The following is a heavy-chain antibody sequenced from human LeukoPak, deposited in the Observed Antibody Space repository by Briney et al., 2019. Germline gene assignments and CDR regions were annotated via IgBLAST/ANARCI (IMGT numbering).Heavy chain of an antibody. CDR1: GYTFTGYY. J-gene: IGHJ5*02. D-gene: IGHD3-10*01. CDR2: INPNSGGT. V-gene: IGHV1-2*02. CDR3: AREDYGSGSYSGWFDP. Sequence: ASVKVSCKASGYTFTGYYMHWVRQAPGQGLEWMGWINPNSGGTNYAQKFQGRVTMTRDTSISTAYMELSRLRSDDTAVYYCAREDYGSGSYSGWFDPWGQGTLVTVSS.